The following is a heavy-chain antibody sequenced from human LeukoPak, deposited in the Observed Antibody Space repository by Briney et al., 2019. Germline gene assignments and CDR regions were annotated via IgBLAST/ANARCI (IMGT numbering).Heavy chain of an antibody. CDR3: ARVATLYYFDH. V-gene: IGHV3-53*01. J-gene: IGHJ4*02. Sequence: GGSLRLSCAASGFTVSSNFMNWVRQAPGKGLEWVSIIYGGGSSYYADSVKGRFTISRDNSKNTLYLQMNSLRAEDTAVYYCARVATLYYFDHWGQGTLVTVSS. D-gene: IGHD2-15*01. CDR1: GFTVSSNF. CDR2: IYGGGSS.